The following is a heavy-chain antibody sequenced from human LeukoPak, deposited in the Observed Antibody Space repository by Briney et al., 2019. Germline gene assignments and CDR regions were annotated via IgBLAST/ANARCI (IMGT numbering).Heavy chain of an antibody. CDR2: ISGGGGTT. V-gene: IGHV3-23*01. J-gene: IGHJ4*02. CDR1: GFTFSSYA. D-gene: IGHD1-26*01. Sequence: PGGSLRLSCAASGFTFSSYAMNWVRQAPGKGLEWVSAISGGGGTTYYADSMKGRITISRDNSKNTLYLQMNSLRAEDTAVYYCAKGGMVPNIVGPNSLPTFWGQGTLVTVSS. CDR3: AKGGMVPNIVGPNSLPTF.